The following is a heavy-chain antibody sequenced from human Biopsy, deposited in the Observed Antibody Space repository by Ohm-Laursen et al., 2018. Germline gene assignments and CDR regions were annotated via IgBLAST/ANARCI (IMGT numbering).Heavy chain of an antibody. D-gene: IGHD2/OR15-2a*01. CDR1: GGSISSDY. V-gene: IGHV4-59*12. CDR2: IYYSGST. Sequence: SETLSLTCTVSGGSISSDYWNWTRQTPGKGLEWIGYIYYSGSTNYNPSLKSRVTISVDTSKNQFSLRLNSVTAADTAVYYCARATNSTGWPYYYFYGMDVWGQGTTVTVSS. CDR3: ARATNSTGWPYYYFYGMDV. J-gene: IGHJ6*02.